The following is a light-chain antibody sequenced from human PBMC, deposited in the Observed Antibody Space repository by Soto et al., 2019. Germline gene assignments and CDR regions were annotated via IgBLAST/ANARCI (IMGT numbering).Light chain of an antibody. CDR3: SSFTGPTTPDV. CDR1: SSDVGAYKY. CDR2: GVS. J-gene: IGLJ1*01. V-gene: IGLV2-14*03. Sequence: QSALTQPASVSGSPGQSVTISCTGTSSDVGAYKYVSWYQQHPGKAPKLMIYGVSNRPSGISHRFSGSKYGNTASLTISGLLPVDEADYFCSSFTGPTTPDVFGSGTKLTVL.